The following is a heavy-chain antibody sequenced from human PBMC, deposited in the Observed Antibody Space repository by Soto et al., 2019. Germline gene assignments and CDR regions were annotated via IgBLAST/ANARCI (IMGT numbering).Heavy chain of an antibody. CDR3: ARGSPDILTGPPWVWYFDL. Sequence: QGQLQQWGAGPLRPLETLSLTCGVSGGSFSGYYWAWIRQSPGKGLEWIGEINDRGSINYNPSLKRRVSISVDTSKKHYSLNLRSVTAADTAVYYCARGSPDILTGPPWVWYFDLWGRGTLVT. J-gene: IGHJ2*01. CDR1: GGSFSGYY. V-gene: IGHV4-34*01. D-gene: IGHD3-9*01. CDR2: INDRGSI.